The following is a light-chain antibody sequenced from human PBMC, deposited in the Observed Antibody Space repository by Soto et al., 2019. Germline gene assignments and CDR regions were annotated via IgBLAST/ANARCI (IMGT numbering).Light chain of an antibody. J-gene: IGKJ1*01. CDR3: QHYGDSSWT. CDR2: GVS. CDR1: QSVSSTL. Sequence: EIVLTQSPVALSLSPGERATLSCRASQSVSSTLLTWHQQKPGQAPSLLIYGVSSRATGIPDRFSGSGSGTDFTLTISRLQPEDFAVYFCQHYGDSSWTVGQGTRVEIK. V-gene: IGKV3-20*01.